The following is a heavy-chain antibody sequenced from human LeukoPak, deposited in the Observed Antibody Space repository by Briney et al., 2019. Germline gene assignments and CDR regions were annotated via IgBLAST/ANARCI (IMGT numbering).Heavy chain of an antibody. V-gene: IGHV3-30*04. CDR3: ARAPVVTAIPYYLDF. CDR2: ISYDGSNK. D-gene: IGHD2-21*02. J-gene: IGHJ4*02. CDR1: GFTFRSYA. Sequence: PGRSLRLSCEASGFTFRSYAMYWVRQAPGEGLEGVAIISYDGSNKYYADSVKGRFTVSRDNSKNTLYLQMNSLTTEDSAVYYCARAPVVTAIPYYLDFWGQGTLVTVSS.